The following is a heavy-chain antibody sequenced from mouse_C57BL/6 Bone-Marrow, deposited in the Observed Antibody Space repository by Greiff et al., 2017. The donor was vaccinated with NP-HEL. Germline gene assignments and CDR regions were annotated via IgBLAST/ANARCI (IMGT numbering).Heavy chain of an antibody. CDR3: ARAYYGSSSWYCDV. CDR2: IDPSDSET. Sequence: QVQLQQPGAELVRPGPSVKLSCKASGYTFTSYWMHWVKQRPIQGLEWIGNIDPSDSETHYNQKFKDKATLTVDKSSSTAYMQLSSLTSEDSAVYFCARAYYGSSSWYCDVWGTGTTVTVSS. CDR1: GYTFTSYW. D-gene: IGHD1-1*01. V-gene: IGHV1-52*01. J-gene: IGHJ1*03.